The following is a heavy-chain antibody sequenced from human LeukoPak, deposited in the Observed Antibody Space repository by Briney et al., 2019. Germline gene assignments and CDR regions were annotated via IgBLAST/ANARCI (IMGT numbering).Heavy chain of an antibody. V-gene: IGHV1-69*05. J-gene: IGHJ5*02. Sequence: ASVKVSCKASGGTFSSYAISWVRQAPGQGLEWMGRIIPIFGTANYAQKFQGRVTITTDESTSTAYMELSSLRSEDTAVYYCARGDYDFRSGLMLDPWGQGTLVTVSS. D-gene: IGHD3-3*01. CDR1: GGTFSSYA. CDR3: ARGDYDFRSGLMLDP. CDR2: IIPIFGTA.